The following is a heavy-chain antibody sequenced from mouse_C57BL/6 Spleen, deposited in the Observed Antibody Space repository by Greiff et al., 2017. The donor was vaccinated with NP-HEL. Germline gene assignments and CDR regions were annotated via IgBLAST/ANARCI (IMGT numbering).Heavy chain of an antibody. CDR2: ISSGSSTI. CDR1: GFTFSDYG. V-gene: IGHV5-17*01. Sequence: EVMLVESGGGLVKPGGSLKLSCAASGFTFSDYGMHWVRQAPEKGLEWVAYISSGSSTIYYADTVKGRFTISRDNAKNTVFLQMTSMRSEDTAMYYCARKYYYGSSGYFDVWGTGTTVTVSS. CDR3: ARKYYYGSSGYFDV. D-gene: IGHD1-1*01. J-gene: IGHJ1*03.